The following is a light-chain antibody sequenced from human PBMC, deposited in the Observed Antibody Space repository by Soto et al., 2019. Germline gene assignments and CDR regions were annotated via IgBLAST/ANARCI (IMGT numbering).Light chain of an antibody. CDR1: SSDVGGYNY. Sequence: QSALTQPASVSGSPGQSITISCTGTSSDVGGYNYVSWYQQHPGKAPKLMIYAVTNRPSGVSNRFSGSKSGNTASLTISGLQAEDEADYYCSSYTSSSPWVFGGGTKLTVL. CDR3: SSYTSSSPWV. J-gene: IGLJ3*02. CDR2: AVT. V-gene: IGLV2-14*01.